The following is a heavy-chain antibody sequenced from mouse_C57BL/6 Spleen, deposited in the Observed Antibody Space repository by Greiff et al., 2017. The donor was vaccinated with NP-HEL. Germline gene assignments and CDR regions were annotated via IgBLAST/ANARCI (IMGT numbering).Heavy chain of an antibody. CDR1: GYTFTDYY. V-gene: IGHV1-76*01. D-gene: IGHD2-1*01. CDR2: IYPGSGNT. Sequence: QVQLKESGAELVRPGASVKLSCKASGYTFTDYYINWVKQRPGQGLEWIARIYPGSGNTYYNEKFKGKATLTAEKSSSTAYMQLSSLTSEDSAVYFCAKGSTTYAMDYWGQGTSVTVSS. J-gene: IGHJ4*01. CDR3: AKGSTTYAMDY.